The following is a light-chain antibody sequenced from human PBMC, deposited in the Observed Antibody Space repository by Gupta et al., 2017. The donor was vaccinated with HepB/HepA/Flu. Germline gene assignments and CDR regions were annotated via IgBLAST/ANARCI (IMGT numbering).Light chain of an antibody. CDR3: LLSYSGAVI. J-gene: IGLJ2*01. CDR1: TGPVTSGHD. V-gene: IGLV7-46*01. Sequence: QAVVTLEPSLTVSPADTVTLTCGSSTGPVTSGHDPYRFQQKPGQVPKTLIYHTNKKHSWTPARFSASLRGGRAALTLSGAQAEEEADYYCLLSYSGAVIFGGGTRLTVL. CDR2: HTN.